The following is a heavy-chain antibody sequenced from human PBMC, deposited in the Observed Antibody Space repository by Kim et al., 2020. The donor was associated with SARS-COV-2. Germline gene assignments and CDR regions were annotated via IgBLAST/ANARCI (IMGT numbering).Heavy chain of an antibody. CDR1: GNTFSRYD. V-gene: IGHV1-8*01. J-gene: IGHJ4*02. D-gene: IGHD4-17*01. CDR3: AAGAGGSGDHFYDY. CDR2: INPNSGDT. Sequence: ASVKVSCKASGNTFSRYDVNWVRQATGQGLEWMGWINPNSGDTGFAQQFQGRVSMTRNISISTVYMELSGLRFEDTAVYYFAAGAGGSGDHFYDYWGQGSQVLVSS.